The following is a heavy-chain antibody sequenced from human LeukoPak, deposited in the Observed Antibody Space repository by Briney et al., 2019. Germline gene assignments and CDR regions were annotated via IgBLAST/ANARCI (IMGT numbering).Heavy chain of an antibody. CDR2: ISGSGGST. CDR3: AKGGPRVATIGAFDY. Sequence: GGSLILSCAASGFTSSSYAMSWVRQAPGKGLEWVSAISGSGGSTYYADSVKGRFTISRDNSKNTLYLEMNSLRAEDTAVYSCAKGGPRVATIGAFDYWGQGTLVTVSS. CDR1: GFTSSSYA. V-gene: IGHV3-23*01. J-gene: IGHJ4*02. D-gene: IGHD5-12*01.